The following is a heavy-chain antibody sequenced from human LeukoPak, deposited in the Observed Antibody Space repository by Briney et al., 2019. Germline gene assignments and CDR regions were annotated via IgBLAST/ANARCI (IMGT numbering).Heavy chain of an antibody. Sequence: SVKVSCKASGGTFSSYAISWVRQAPGQGLEWMGGIIPIFGTANYAQKFQGRVTITADESTSTAYMGLSSLRSEDTAVYYCASPGHTAHPRQFDYWGQGTLVTVSS. V-gene: IGHV1-69*13. J-gene: IGHJ4*02. CDR3: ASPGHTAHPRQFDY. CDR1: GGTFSSYA. D-gene: IGHD5-18*01. CDR2: IIPIFGTA.